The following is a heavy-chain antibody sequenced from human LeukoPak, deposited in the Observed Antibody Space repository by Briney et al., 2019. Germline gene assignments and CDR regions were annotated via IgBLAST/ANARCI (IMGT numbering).Heavy chain of an antibody. CDR3: ARDKWEPYFDY. D-gene: IGHD1-26*01. Sequence: GGSLRLSCAASGFTFSSYWMSWVRQAPGKGLEWVANIKQDGSEKYYVDSVKGRFTIPRDNAKNSLYLQMNRLRAEDTAVYYCARDKWEPYFDYWGQGTLVTVSS. CDR1: GFTFSSYW. V-gene: IGHV3-7*01. CDR2: IKQDGSEK. J-gene: IGHJ4*02.